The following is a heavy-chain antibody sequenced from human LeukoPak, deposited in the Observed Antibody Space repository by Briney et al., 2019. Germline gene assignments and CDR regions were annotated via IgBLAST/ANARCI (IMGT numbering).Heavy chain of an antibody. CDR2: ISWDGGST. J-gene: IGHJ3*02. CDR3: ARYDSSLYDAFDI. V-gene: IGHV3-43D*03. Sequence: PGGSLRLSCAASGFTFDDYAMHWVRQAPGKGLEWVSLISWDGGSTYHADSVKGRFTISRDNSKNSLYLQMNSLRAEDTALYYCARYDSSLYDAFDIWGQGTMVTVSS. D-gene: IGHD3-22*01. CDR1: GFTFDDYA.